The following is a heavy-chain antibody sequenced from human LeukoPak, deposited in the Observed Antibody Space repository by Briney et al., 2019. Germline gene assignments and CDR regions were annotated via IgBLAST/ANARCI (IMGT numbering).Heavy chain of an antibody. CDR2: IYHSGSS. CDR3: ARGYWGNYRYKGDYYFDY. Sequence: SETLSLTCSVSGYSISSGFYWGWLRQPPGKGLEWIGSIYHSGSSYYNPSLKSRVTISVDTSKNQFSLQLTSVTAADTAIYYCARGYWGNYRYKGDYYFDYWGQGTLVTVSS. V-gene: IGHV4-38-2*02. CDR1: GYSISSGFY. D-gene: IGHD3-16*02. J-gene: IGHJ4*02.